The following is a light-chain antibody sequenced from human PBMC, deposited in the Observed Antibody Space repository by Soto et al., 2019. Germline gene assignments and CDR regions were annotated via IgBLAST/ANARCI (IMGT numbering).Light chain of an antibody. Sequence: EIVMTQSPATLSVSPGERATLSCRASQNIDNKLVWYQQKPGQVPRLLIYDASTRATGIPARFSGSGSGTEFTLTITSRQSEDFAFYYCQQFHYWWTFGQGTKVEIK. CDR3: QQFHYWWT. V-gene: IGKV3-15*01. CDR2: DAS. CDR1: QNIDNK. J-gene: IGKJ1*01.